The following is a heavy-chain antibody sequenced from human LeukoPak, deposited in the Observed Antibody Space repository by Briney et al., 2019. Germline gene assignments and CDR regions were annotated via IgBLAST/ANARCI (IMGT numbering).Heavy chain of an antibody. CDR3: LGYYSGSPN. CDR1: GFTFSYNW. D-gene: IGHD3-10*01. CDR2: ISSDGRTT. Sequence: GGSLRLSCAASGFTFSYNWMHWVRQAPGKGLVWVSRISSDGRTTHYADSVKGRFTISRVSAKNTLFLQMNDLRAEDTAVYYCLGYYSGSPNWGQGTLVTVSS. V-gene: IGHV3-74*01. J-gene: IGHJ4*02.